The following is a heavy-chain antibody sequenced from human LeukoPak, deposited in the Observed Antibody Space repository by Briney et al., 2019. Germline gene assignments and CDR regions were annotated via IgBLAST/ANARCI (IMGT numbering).Heavy chain of an antibody. V-gene: IGHV4-59*08. D-gene: IGHD2-15*01. J-gene: IGHJ4*02. CDR3: ARGGTDFDY. Sequence: PSETLSLTCTVSGGSISSYYRSWIRQAPGRGLEWIGHIYYSGATNYNPSLESRVTISVDTSKNQFSLKLTSVTATDTALYYCARGGTDFDYWGQGTLVTVSS. CDR2: IYYSGAT. CDR1: GGSISSYY.